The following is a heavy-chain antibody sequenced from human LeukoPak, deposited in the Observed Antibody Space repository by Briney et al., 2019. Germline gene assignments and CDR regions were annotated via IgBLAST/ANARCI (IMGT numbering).Heavy chain of an antibody. CDR3: ARVREDSSGYYDY. CDR2: ISSSSSYI. D-gene: IGHD3-22*01. CDR1: GFTFSSYS. Sequence: GGSLRLSCAASGFTFSSYSGNWVRQAPGKGLEWVSSISSSSSYIYYADSVKGRFTISRDNAKNSLYLQMNSLRAEDTAVYYCARVREDSSGYYDYWGQGTLVTVSS. V-gene: IGHV3-21*01. J-gene: IGHJ4*02.